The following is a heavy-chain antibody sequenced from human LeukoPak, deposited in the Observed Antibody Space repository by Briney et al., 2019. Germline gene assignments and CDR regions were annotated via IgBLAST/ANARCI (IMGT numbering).Heavy chain of an antibody. Sequence: QPGGSLRLSCTASGFTFSSYGMNWVRQAPGKGLEWVSGITGRGENIYYAGSVKGRFTISRDNSKNTLYLQMNSLRAEDTAVYYCAKDREAVAAILFDYWGQGTLVTVSS. J-gene: IGHJ4*02. V-gene: IGHV3-23*01. CDR2: ITGRGENI. CDR3: AKDREAVAAILFDY. CDR1: GFTFSSYG. D-gene: IGHD6-19*01.